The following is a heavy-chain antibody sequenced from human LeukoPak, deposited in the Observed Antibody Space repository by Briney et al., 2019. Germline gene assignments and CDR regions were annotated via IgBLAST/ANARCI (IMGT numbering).Heavy chain of an antibody. V-gene: IGHV3-53*01. CDR2: IYSGGTT. CDR1: GFIVSSNY. D-gene: IGHD3-9*01. CDR3: ARKHILTGPYSDY. Sequence: GGSLRLSCAASGFIVSSNYMTWVRQAPGKGLEWVSLIYSGGTTYYADSVKGRFTISRDNSKNTLYLQMNSLRAEDTAVYYCARKHILTGPYSDYWGQGTLVTVSS. J-gene: IGHJ4*02.